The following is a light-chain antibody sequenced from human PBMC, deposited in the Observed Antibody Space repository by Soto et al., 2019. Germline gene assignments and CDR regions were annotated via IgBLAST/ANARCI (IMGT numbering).Light chain of an antibody. CDR3: QQIYSTPLT. CDR2: AAS. Sequence: DIQMTQSPSSLSASVGDRVTITCRASQSISSYLNWYQQKPGKAPKLLIYAASSLQSGVPSRFSGSGSGTDFTLTISSLQPEDFPTYYCQQIYSTPLTFGQGTKLEIK. V-gene: IGKV1-39*01. CDR1: QSISSY. J-gene: IGKJ2*01.